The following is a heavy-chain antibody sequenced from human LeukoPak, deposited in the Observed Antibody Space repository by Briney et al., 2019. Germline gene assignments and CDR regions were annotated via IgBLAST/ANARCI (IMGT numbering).Heavy chain of an antibody. CDR1: GFSLSNARMG. CDR3: ARIVVGSGYPPDFDY. D-gene: IGHD3-22*01. Sequence: SGPTLVNPTETLTLTCTVSGFSLSNARMGVSWIRRPPGKALEWLAHIFSNDEKSYSTSLKSRLTISKDTSKSQVVLTMTNMDPVDTATYYCARIVVGSGYPPDFDYWGQGTLVTVSS. CDR2: IFSNDEK. V-gene: IGHV2-26*01. J-gene: IGHJ4*02.